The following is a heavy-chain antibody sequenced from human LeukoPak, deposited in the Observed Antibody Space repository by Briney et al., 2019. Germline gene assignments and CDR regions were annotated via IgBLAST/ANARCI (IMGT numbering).Heavy chain of an antibody. Sequence: ASVKVSCKASGYTFSGSYMHWVRQAPGQGLEWMGWINPNSDVTRYAQKFQGRVAMTRDTSISTAYMELSRLTSDDTAVYYCARGGVVASFWNYYGMDVWGQGTTVTVSS. V-gene: IGHV1-2*02. CDR1: GYTFSGSY. J-gene: IGHJ6*02. CDR2: INPNSDVT. D-gene: IGHD2-15*01. CDR3: ARGGVVASFWNYYGMDV.